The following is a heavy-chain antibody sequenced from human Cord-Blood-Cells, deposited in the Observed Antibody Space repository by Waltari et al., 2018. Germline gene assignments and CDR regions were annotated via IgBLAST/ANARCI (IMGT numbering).Heavy chain of an antibody. Sequence: QVQLVQSGAEVKKPGASVKVSCKASGYTFTSYAMHWVRQAPGQRLEWMGWINAGNGNTKYSQKFQGRVTITRDTSESTAYMELSSLRSEDTAVYYCARDSGPGSSFDYWGQGTLVTVSS. CDR1: GYTFTSYA. CDR3: ARDSGPGSSFDY. V-gene: IGHV1-3*01. J-gene: IGHJ4*02. D-gene: IGHD6-6*01. CDR2: INAGNGNT.